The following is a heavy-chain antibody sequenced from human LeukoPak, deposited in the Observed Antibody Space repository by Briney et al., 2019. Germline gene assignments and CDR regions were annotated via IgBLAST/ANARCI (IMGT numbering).Heavy chain of an antibody. J-gene: IGHJ4*02. V-gene: IGHV1-18*04. CDR1: GYTFTGYY. Sequence: ASVKVSCKASGYTFTGYYIHWVRQAPGQGLEWMAWISAYNGNTNYAQNLQGRVTMTTDTSTSTAYMELRSLRSDDTAVYYCARGRGIYMTTTTYYFDYWGQGTLVTVSS. D-gene: IGHD4-11*01. CDR2: ISAYNGNT. CDR3: ARGRGIYMTTTTYYFDY.